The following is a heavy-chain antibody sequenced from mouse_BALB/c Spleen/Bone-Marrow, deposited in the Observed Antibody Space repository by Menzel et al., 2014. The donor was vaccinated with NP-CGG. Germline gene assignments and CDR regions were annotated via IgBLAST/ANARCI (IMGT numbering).Heavy chain of an antibody. CDR2: ISSGSTVI. J-gene: IGHJ1*01. CDR3: ARGGNWDDFDV. V-gene: IGHV5-17*02. D-gene: IGHD4-1*01. CDR1: GFTFSSFG. Sequence: EVKVVESGGGLVQPGGSRKLSCAASGFTFSSFGMHWVRQAPEKGLEWVAYISSGSTVIFYADTAKGRFTISRDNPKNTLFLQMTSLRSEDTAMYYCARGGNWDDFDVWGAGTTVTVSS.